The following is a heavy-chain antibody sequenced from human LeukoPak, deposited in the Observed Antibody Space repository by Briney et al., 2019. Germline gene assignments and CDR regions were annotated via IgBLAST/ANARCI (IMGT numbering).Heavy chain of an antibody. CDR2: ISSSGSTI. D-gene: IGHD1-1*01. V-gene: IGHV3-11*01. CDR1: GFTFSDYY. CDR3: AKTGTPWYYFDY. Sequence: KAGGSLRLSCAASGFTFSDYYMSWIRQAPGKGLEWVSYISSSGSTIYYADSVKGRFTISRDNSKNTLYLQMNSLRAEDTAVYYCAKTGTPWYYFDYWGQGTLVTVSS. J-gene: IGHJ4*02.